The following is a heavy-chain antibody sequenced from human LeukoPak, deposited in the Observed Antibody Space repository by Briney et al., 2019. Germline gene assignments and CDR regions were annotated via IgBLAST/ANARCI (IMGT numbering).Heavy chain of an antibody. V-gene: IGHV4-59*08. D-gene: IGHD3-16*01. Sequence: PSETLSLTCTVSGGSISSYYWSWIRQPPGKGLEWIGYIYYSGSTNYNPSLKSRVTISVDTSKNQFSPKLSSVTAADTAVYYCAGQPRLEMMLRIWGQGTMVTVSS. J-gene: IGHJ3*02. CDR2: IYYSGST. CDR3: AGQPRLEMMLRI. CDR1: GGSISSYY.